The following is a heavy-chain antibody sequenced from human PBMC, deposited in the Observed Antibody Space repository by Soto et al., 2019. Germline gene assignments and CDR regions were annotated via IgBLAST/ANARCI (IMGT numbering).Heavy chain of an antibody. J-gene: IGHJ4*02. D-gene: IGHD3-10*01. CDR2: INAAIGKT. Sequence: QVQLVQSGAEVKKPWASVKVACKASGYTFTNYAMHWVRQAPGQRLERMGWINAAIGKTKYSQKFQGSVTITRETSANAAYMELRSLRYEDTAVYYCARRNVYGSGSYSFDYWGQGTLVTVSS. V-gene: IGHV1-3*01. CDR3: ARRNVYGSGSYSFDY. CDR1: GYTFTNYA.